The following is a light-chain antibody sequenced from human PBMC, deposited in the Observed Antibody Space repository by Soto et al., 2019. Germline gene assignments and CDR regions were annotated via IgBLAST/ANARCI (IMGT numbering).Light chain of an antibody. CDR1: SSDVGAYNF. CDR2: DVS. V-gene: IGLV2-8*01. CDR3: SSHAGTNNPFV. J-gene: IGLJ1*01. Sequence: QSALTQPPSASGSPGQSVTISCTGTSSDVGAYNFVSWYQQHPGKAPKLMIYDVSQRPSWVPDRFSASKSGNTASLTVSGLQAEDEAAYYCSSHAGTNNPFVFGTGTKLTVL.